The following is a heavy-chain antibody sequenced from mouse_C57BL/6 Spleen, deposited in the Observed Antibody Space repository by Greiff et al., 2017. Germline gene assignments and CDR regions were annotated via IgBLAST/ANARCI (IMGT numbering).Heavy chain of an antibody. J-gene: IGHJ4*01. V-gene: IGHV1-82*01. Sequence: QVQLQQSGPELVKPGASVKISCKASGYAFSSSWMNWVKQRPGKGLEWIGRIYPGDGDTNYNGKFKGKATLTADKSASTAYMQLSSLTSEDSAVYYCARSLGSRVYYAMDYWGQGTSVTVSS. CDR3: ARSLGSRVYYAMDY. CDR1: GYAFSSSW. CDR2: IYPGDGDT. D-gene: IGHD1-1*01.